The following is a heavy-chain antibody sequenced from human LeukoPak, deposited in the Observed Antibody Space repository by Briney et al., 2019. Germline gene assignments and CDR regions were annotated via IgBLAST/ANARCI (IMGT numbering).Heavy chain of an antibody. CDR3: AKDLNWGSDRYTVDY. CDR2: MAYVGSYK. D-gene: IGHD3-16*02. CDR1: GFTLSSYG. J-gene: IGHJ4*02. Sequence: GGSLRRSCAATGFTLSSYGMHWVRQAPGKGLEWVADMAYVGSYKYYAACVKVRFTITRDNSKNTLYLQMNSLRAEDTAVYSCAKDLNWGSDRYTVDYWGQGTLVTVSS. V-gene: IGHV3-30*18.